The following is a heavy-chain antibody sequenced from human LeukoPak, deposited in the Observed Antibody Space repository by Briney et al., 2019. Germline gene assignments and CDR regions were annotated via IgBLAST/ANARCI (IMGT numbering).Heavy chain of an antibody. CDR1: GFTFSSYA. J-gene: IGHJ4*02. CDR2: ISGSGGST. CDR3: AKAPSPVSGYSFVPVISSSWYEGDLFGDY. Sequence: GGSLRLSCAASGFTFSSYAMSWVRQAPGKGLEWVSAISGSGGSTYYADSVKGRFTISRDNSKNTLYLQMNSLRAEDTAVYYCAKAPSPVSGYSFVPVISSSWYEGDLFGDYWGQGTLVTVSS. V-gene: IGHV3-23*01. D-gene: IGHD6-13*01.